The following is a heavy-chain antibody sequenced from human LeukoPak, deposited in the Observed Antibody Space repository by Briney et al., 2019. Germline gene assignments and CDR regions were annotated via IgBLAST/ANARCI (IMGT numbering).Heavy chain of an antibody. CDR3: ARVSGYAFDI. CDR1: GLTFSRYS. CDR2: ISSSSGYI. Sequence: GGSLRLFCAASGLTFSRYSMNWVRHAPGKGLEWVTSISSSSGYIYYGGSVKGRFTISRDNDKNSLYLQMNSPTAEDTAVYYCARVSGYAFDIWGQGTMVTVSS. V-gene: IGHV3-21*01. J-gene: IGHJ3*02.